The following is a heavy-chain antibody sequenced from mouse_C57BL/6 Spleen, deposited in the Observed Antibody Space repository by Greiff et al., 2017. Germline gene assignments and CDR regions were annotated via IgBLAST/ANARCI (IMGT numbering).Heavy chain of an antibody. CDR3: ARNGNYGGWFAY. J-gene: IGHJ3*01. CDR2: INPSTGGT. CDR1: GYSFTGYY. D-gene: IGHD2-1*01. Sequence: EVQLQESGPELVKPGASVKISCKASGYSFTGYYMNWVKQSPEKSLEWIGEINPSTGGTTYNQKFKAKATLTVDKSSSTAYMQRKSLTSEDSAVYYCARNGNYGGWFAYWGQGTLVTVSA. V-gene: IGHV1-42*01.